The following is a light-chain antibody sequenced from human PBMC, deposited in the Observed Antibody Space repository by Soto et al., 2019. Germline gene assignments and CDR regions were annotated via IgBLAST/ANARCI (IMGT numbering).Light chain of an antibody. V-gene: IGKV3-11*01. CDR2: DAS. Sequence: EIVMTQSPATLSVSPGERATLSCRASQSVNSNLVWYQQKPGQAPRLLIYDASNRATGIPARFSGSGSGTDFTLTISSLEPEDFAVYYCQQRSNWPTFGQGTKVDIK. CDR3: QQRSNWPT. CDR1: QSVNSN. J-gene: IGKJ1*01.